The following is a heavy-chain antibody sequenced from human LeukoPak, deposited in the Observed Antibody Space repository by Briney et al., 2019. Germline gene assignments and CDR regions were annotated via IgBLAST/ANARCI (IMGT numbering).Heavy chain of an antibody. Sequence: PSETLSLTCAVYGGSFSGYYWSWIRQPPGKGLEWIGEINHSGSTNYNPSLKSRVTISVDTSKNQFSLKLSSVTAADTAVYYCARRTLRIAAAGTCIDYWGQGTLVTVSS. V-gene: IGHV4-34*01. CDR1: GGSFSGYY. J-gene: IGHJ4*02. CDR3: ARRTLRIAAAGTCIDY. D-gene: IGHD6-13*01. CDR2: INHSGST.